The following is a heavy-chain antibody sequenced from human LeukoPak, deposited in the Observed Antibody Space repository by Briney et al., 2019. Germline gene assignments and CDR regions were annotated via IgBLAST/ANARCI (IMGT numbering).Heavy chain of an antibody. Sequence: GGSLRLSCAASGFTFDDYAMHWVRQAPGKGLEWVSGISWNSGSIGYADSVKGRFTISRGNAKNSLYLQMNSLRAEDTALYYCARDRVPEYQLPHDYWGQGTLVTVSS. V-gene: IGHV3-9*01. CDR2: ISWNSGSI. J-gene: IGHJ4*02. D-gene: IGHD2-2*01. CDR1: GFTFDDYA. CDR3: ARDRVPEYQLPHDY.